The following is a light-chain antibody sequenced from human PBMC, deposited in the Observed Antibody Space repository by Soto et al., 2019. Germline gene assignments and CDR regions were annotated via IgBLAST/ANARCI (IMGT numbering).Light chain of an antibody. J-gene: IGLJ3*02. Sequence: QSVLTQPPSASGSPGQSVTISCTGTSSDIGGYDHVSWYRQDPGKAPKVMIYEVTKRPSGVPDRFSGSKAGNTASLTVFGLQAEDEADYYCQPWGTGIWVFGGGTQLTV. CDR2: EVT. CDR3: QPWGTGIWV. CDR1: SSDIGGYDH. V-gene: IGLV2-8*01.